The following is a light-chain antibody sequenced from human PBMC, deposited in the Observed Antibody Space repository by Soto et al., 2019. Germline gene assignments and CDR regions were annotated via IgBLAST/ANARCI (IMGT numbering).Light chain of an antibody. CDR2: AAS. Sequence: QMTQSPSSLSASVGDRVTITCRASQSISSYLNWYQQKPGKAPKLLIYAASSLQSGVPSRFSGSGSGTDFTLTISSLQPEDFATYYCQQSYSTPGTFGQGTKLEIK. J-gene: IGKJ2*01. CDR1: QSISSY. CDR3: QQSYSTPGT. V-gene: IGKV1-39*01.